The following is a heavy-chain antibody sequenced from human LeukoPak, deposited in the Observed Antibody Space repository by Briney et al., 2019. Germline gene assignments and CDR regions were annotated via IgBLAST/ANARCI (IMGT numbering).Heavy chain of an antibody. D-gene: IGHD6-19*01. Sequence: ASVKVSCKASGYTFTSYGISWVRQAPGQGLEWMGWISAYNGNTNYAQKLQGRVTMTTDTSTSTAYMELRSLRSDDTAVYYCVRIYGYSSGWLGYYYYMDVWGKGTTVTVSS. CDR1: GYTFTSYG. J-gene: IGHJ6*03. CDR3: VRIYGYSSGWLGYYYYMDV. V-gene: IGHV1-18*01. CDR2: ISAYNGNT.